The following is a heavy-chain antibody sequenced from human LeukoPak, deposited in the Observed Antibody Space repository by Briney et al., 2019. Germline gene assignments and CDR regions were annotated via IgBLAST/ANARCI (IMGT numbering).Heavy chain of an antibody. CDR1: GFTFSNYG. V-gene: IGHV3-30*18. CDR2: ISYDGSNK. J-gene: IGHJ4*02. D-gene: IGHD3-10*01. Sequence: PGGSLRLSCAASGFTFSNYGMHWVRQAPGKGLDWVAVISYDGSNKFYADSVKGRFTISRDNSKNTLYLQMNSLRAEDTAVYYCAKDPSLITMVRGVLKLSYYFDSWGQGTLVTVSS. CDR3: AKDPSLITMVRGVLKLSYYFDS.